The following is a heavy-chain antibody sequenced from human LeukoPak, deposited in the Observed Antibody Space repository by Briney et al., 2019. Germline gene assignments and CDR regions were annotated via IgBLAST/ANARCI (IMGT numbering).Heavy chain of an antibody. D-gene: IGHD1-26*01. V-gene: IGHV3-30*18. Sequence: PGGSLRLSCAASGFTFSSYGIHWVRQAPGKGLEWLAVISYDGSNKYYADSVKGRFTISRDNPKNTLYLEMNSLRAEDTAVYYCAKRGGCYFDYWGQGTLVTVSS. CDR2: ISYDGSNK. CDR1: GFTFSSYG. CDR3: AKRGGCYFDY. J-gene: IGHJ4*02.